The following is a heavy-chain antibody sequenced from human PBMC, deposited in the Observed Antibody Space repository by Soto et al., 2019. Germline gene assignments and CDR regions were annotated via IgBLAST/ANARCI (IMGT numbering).Heavy chain of an antibody. D-gene: IGHD6-13*01. CDR1: GGSFSGYY. CDR3: ARSSGRAKNRAIAAAGTSYYYYMDV. Sequence: SETLSLTCAVYGGSFSGYYWSWIRQPPGKGLEWIGEINHSGSTNYNPSLKSRGTISVDTSKNQFSLKLGSVTAADTAVYYCARSSGRAKNRAIAAAGTSYYYYMDVWGKGTTVTVSS. CDR2: INHSGST. J-gene: IGHJ6*03. V-gene: IGHV4-34*01.